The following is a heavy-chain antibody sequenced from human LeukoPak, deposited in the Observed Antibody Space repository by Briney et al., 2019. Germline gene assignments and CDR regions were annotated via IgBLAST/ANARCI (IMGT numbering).Heavy chain of an antibody. D-gene: IGHD1-14*01. Sequence: SETLSLTCTVSGGSISSYYWSWIRQPPGKGLEWIGYIYYSGSTNYNPSLKSRVTISVDTSKNQFSLKLSSVTAADTAVYYCARDRAGWFDPWGQGTLVTVSS. J-gene: IGHJ5*02. CDR1: GGSISSYY. V-gene: IGHV4-59*01. CDR3: ARDRAGWFDP. CDR2: IYYSGST.